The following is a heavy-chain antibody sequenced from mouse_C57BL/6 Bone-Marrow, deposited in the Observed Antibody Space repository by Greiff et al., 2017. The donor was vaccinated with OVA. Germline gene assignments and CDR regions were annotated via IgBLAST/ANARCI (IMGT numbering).Heavy chain of an antibody. CDR2: ITHSGET. D-gene: IGHD4-1*01. J-gene: IGHJ3*01. V-gene: IGHV12-3*01. CDR1: GFPITSGYY. CDR3: AGELAWFAD. Sequence: QVQLQQSGPGLVKPSQSLFLTCSITGFPITSGYYWIWIRQSPGKPLEWMGYITHSGETFYNPSLPSPISITRETSKNQFFLPLNSVTTEDTAMYYCAGELAWFADWGQGTLVTVSA.